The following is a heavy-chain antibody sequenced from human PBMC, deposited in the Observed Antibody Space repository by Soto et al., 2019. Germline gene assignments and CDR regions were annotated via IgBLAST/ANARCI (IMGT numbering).Heavy chain of an antibody. CDR3: AHRPRQYYDVWRGRWFDP. Sequence: QITLKESGPTLVKPTQTLTLTCTFSGFSLSTSGVCVGWIRQPPGKALEWLALIYWDDDKRYSPSLKSRLTNTKDTSKTQVVLTMTNMDPVNTATYYCAHRPRQYYDVWRGRWFDPWGQGTLVTVSS. V-gene: IGHV2-5*02. CDR1: GFSLSTSGVC. D-gene: IGHD3-3*01. J-gene: IGHJ5*02. CDR2: IYWDDDK.